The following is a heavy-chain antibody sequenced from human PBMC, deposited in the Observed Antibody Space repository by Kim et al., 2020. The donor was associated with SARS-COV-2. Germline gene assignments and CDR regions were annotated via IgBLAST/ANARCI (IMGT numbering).Heavy chain of an antibody. J-gene: IGHJ4*02. V-gene: IGHV3-72*01. D-gene: IGHD6-19*01. CDR3: ARGPLVAGYLFFDY. Sequence: ASVKGRFTISRDDSRNSLYLQMNSLKTEDTAVYYCARGPLVAGYLFFDYWGQGTLVTVSS.